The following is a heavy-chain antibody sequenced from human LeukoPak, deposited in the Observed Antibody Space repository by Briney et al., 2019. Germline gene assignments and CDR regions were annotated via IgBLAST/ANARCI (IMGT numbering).Heavy chain of an antibody. V-gene: IGHV3-7*01. D-gene: IGHD5-18*01. CDR2: IKQDGSEK. CDR3: ARGTGYSYGYGNWFDP. CDR1: GFTFSSYW. Sequence: PGGSLRLSCAASGFTFSSYWMSWVRQAPGKGLEGVANIKQDGSEKYYVDSVKGRFTISRDNAKNSMYLQMNSLRAEDTAVYYCARGTGYSYGYGNWFDPWGQGTLVTVSS. J-gene: IGHJ5*02.